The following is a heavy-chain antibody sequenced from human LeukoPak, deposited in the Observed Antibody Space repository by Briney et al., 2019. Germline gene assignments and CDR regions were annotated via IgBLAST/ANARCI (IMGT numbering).Heavy chain of an antibody. CDR3: VRDNLYYYDSSGYTFDY. V-gene: IGHV3-74*01. CDR2: INSDGSST. Sequence: GGSLRLSCAASGFTFSNYWMHWVRQAPGKGLVWVSRINSDGSSTSYAGSVKGRFAISRDNAKKTLYLQINSLRAEDTAVYYCVRDNLYYYDSSGYTFDYWGQGTLVTVSS. D-gene: IGHD3-22*01. CDR1: GFTFSNYW. J-gene: IGHJ4*02.